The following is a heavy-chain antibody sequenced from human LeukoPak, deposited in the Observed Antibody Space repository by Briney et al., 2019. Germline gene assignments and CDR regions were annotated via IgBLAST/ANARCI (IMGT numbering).Heavy chain of an antibody. V-gene: IGHV4-39*07. CDR3: ARDTGDAFDI. D-gene: IGHD4-11*01. J-gene: IGHJ3*02. CDR1: GGSISSSSYY. Sequence: SETLSLTCSVSGGSISSSSYYWGWIRQPPGKGLEWIGSIYYTGSTYYNPSLKSRVTISVDTSKNQFSLRLSSVTAADTAVYFCARDTGDAFDIWGQGTMVTVSS. CDR2: IYYTGST.